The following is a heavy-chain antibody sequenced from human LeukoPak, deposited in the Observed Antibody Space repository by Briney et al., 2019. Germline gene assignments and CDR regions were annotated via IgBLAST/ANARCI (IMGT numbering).Heavy chain of an antibody. CDR1: GASISSSSSY. D-gene: IGHD6-6*01. J-gene: IGHJ4*02. V-gene: IGHV4-39*07. CDR2: IYYSGST. Sequence: SETLSLTCTVSGASISSSSSYWGWIRQPPGKGLEWIGSIYYSGSTYYNPSLKSRVTISVDTSKNQFSLKLSSMTAADTAVYYCARRDSRLVFDYWGQGTLVTVSP. CDR3: ARRDSRLVFDY.